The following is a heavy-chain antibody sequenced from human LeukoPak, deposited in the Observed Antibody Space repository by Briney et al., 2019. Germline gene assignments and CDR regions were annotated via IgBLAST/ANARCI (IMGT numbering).Heavy chain of an antibody. CDR1: GFSFSTNW. CDR2: IRYDGSEK. CDR3: AKDRSYHYFDY. Sequence: GGSLRLSCAASGFSFSTNWMHWVRQAPGKGLEWVAFIRYDGSEKYSTDSVKGRFTISRDNSKNTLYLRMNSLTAEDTAVYYCAKDRSYHYFDYWGQGTLVTVSS. V-gene: IGHV3-30*02. J-gene: IGHJ4*02. D-gene: IGHD5-18*01.